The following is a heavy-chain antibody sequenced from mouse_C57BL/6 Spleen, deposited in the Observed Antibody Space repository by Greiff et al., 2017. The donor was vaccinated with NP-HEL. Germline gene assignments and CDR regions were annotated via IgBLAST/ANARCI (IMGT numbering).Heavy chain of an antibody. CDR2: INPNYGTT. Sequence: EVQLQQSGPELVKPGASVKISCKASGYSFTDYNMNWVKQSNGKSLEWIGVINPNYGTTSYNQKFKGKATLTVDQSSSTAYMQLNSLTSEDSAVYYCADYGSREDYYAMDYWGQGTSVTVSS. CDR3: ADYGSREDYYAMDY. D-gene: IGHD1-1*01. J-gene: IGHJ4*01. V-gene: IGHV1-39*01. CDR1: GYSFTDYN.